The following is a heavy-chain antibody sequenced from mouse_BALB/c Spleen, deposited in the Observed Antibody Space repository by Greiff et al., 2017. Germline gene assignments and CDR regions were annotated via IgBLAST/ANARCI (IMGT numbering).Heavy chain of an antibody. J-gene: IGHJ3*01. CDR2: INPSSGYT. Sequence: QVQLKQSGAELVRPGASVKLSCKASGYTFTSYTMHWVKQRPGQGLEWIGYINPSSGYTNYNQKFKDKATLTADKSSSTAYMQLSSLTSEDSAVYYCAREVGLDWFAYWGQGTLVTVSA. D-gene: IGHD4-1*01. V-gene: IGHV1-4*01. CDR3: AREVGLDWFAY. CDR1: GYTFTSYT.